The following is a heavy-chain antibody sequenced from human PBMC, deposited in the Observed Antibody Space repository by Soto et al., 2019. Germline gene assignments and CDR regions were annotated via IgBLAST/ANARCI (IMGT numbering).Heavy chain of an antibody. D-gene: IGHD6-13*01. Sequence: QVQLVQSGAEVKKPGASVKVSCKASGYTFTSYAMHWVRQAPGQRLEWMGWINAGNGNTKYSQKFQGRVTITRDTSASTADMELFSLRSEDTAVYYCSVSGYSSSWGYYYFDYWGQGTLVTVSS. V-gene: IGHV1-3*01. CDR2: INAGNGNT. CDR1: GYTFTSYA. J-gene: IGHJ4*02. CDR3: SVSGYSSSWGYYYFDY.